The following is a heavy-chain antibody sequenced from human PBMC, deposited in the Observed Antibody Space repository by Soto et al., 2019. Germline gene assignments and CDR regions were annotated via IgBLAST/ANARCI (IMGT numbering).Heavy chain of an antibody. CDR1: GFTFSIYW. CDR2: INPDGSAK. V-gene: IGHV3-7*05. J-gene: IGHJ3*02. CDR3: PRPSLVLAGNVAFDN. D-gene: IGHD6-19*01. Sequence: EVQLVESGGGLVQPGGSLRLSCAASGFTFSIYWMTWVRQAPGKGLEWVANINPDGSAKYYVDSVKGRFTISRDNAKNSLYLQMNSLRAEGTALYYCPRPSLVLAGNVAFDNWGQGTMVTVSS.